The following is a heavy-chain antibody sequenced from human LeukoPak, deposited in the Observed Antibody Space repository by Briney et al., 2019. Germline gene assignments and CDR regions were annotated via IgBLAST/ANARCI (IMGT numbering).Heavy chain of an antibody. V-gene: IGHV3-23*01. J-gene: IGHJ1*01. CDR2: ISGIVGST. D-gene: IGHD3-22*01. CDR1: GFPFSSYG. CDR3: AKSLTYYYDSSGYSPYFQH. Sequence: GGSLRLSCPASGFPFSSYGMHGVGQAPGKGLEWFSAISGIVGSTYYADSVKGRFTISRDNSKNTLYLQMNSLRAEDTAVYYCAKSLTYYYDSSGYSPYFQHWGQGTLVTVSS.